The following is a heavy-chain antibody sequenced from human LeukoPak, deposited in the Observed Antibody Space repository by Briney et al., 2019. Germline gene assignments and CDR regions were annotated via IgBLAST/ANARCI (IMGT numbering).Heavy chain of an antibody. V-gene: IGHV1-18*01. CDR1: GYTFTSYG. CDR2: ISAYNGNT. D-gene: IGHD6-25*01. CDR3: ARVLGSAYYYYMDV. Sequence: GASVEVSCKASGYTFTSYGISWVRQAPGQGLEWMGWISAYNGNTNYAQKLQGRVTMTTDTSTSTAYMELRSLRSDDTAVYYCARVLGSAYYYYMDVWGKGTTVTVSS. J-gene: IGHJ6*03.